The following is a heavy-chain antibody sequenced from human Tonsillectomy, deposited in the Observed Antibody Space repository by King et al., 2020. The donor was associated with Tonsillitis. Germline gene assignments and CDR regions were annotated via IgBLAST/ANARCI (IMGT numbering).Heavy chain of an antibody. Sequence: QLVQSGGGLVQPGRSLRLSCVVSGFTFDDYAMHWVRQAPGKGLEWVSGVSWNSVIIGYADSVKSRFPISRDNAKNSLYLQMNSLRAEDTALYYCAKEGDSSGVFFDYWGQGTLVTVSS. V-gene: IGHV3-9*01. J-gene: IGHJ4*02. CDR2: VSWNSVII. D-gene: IGHD3-22*01. CDR3: AKEGDSSGVFFDY. CDR1: GFTFDDYA.